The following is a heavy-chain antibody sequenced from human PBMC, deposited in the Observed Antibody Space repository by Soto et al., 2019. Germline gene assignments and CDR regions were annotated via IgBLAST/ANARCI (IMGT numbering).Heavy chain of an antibody. V-gene: IGHV1-18*01. J-gene: IGHJ4*02. CDR1: GYTFTNSG. CDR3: ARDPMTGYLQFDY. Sequence: QIQLVQAGAEVKKPGASVKVSCRASGYTFTNSGISWVRQAPGQGLEWMGWINTYNGNTHYTQKLQGRVTMTTDTSTRTAYMELRSLRSDDTAVYYCARDPMTGYLQFDYWGQGTRVTVSS. CDR2: INTYNGNT. D-gene: IGHD3-9*01.